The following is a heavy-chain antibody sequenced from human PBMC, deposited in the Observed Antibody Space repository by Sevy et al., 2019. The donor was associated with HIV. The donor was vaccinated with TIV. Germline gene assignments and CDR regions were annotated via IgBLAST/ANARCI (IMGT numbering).Heavy chain of an antibody. CDR1: GFTFGDYA. CDR3: TRWKGAQSIFDY. V-gene: IGHV3-49*04. CDR2: LKHKAYGGTL. J-gene: IGHJ4*02. Sequence: GGSLRLSCTGSGFTFGDYAMSWVRQAPGKGLEWVAFLKHKAYGGTLDYAASVKGRFSISRDESKSIANLQMNNLKTGDTAIYYSTRWKGAQSIFDYWGQGALVTVSS. D-gene: IGHD1-1*01.